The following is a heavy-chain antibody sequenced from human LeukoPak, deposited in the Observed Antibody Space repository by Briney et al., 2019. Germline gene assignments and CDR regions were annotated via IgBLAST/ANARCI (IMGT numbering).Heavy chain of an antibody. V-gene: IGHV3-9*01. CDR3: AKDSTDGDIVVVPAAIYFDY. D-gene: IGHD2-2*01. CDR2: ISWNSGSI. CDR1: GFTFDDYA. Sequence: GGSLRLSCAASGFTFDDYAMHWVRQAPGKGLEWVSGISWNSGSIGYADSVKGRFTISRDNAKNSLYLQMNSLRAEDTALYYCAKDSTDGDIVVVPAAIYFDYWGQGTLVTVSS. J-gene: IGHJ4*02.